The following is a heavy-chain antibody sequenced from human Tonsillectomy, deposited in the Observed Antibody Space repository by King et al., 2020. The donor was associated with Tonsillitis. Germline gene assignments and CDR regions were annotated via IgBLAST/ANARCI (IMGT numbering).Heavy chain of an antibody. CDR2: INPNSGGT. J-gene: IGHJ4*02. V-gene: IGHV1-2*02. CDR1: GYTFTGYY. Sequence: VQLVESGAEVKKPGASVKVSWKASGYTFTGYYIHWVRQAPGQGLEWMGWINPNSGGTKYAQKFQGRFTMTRDPSITTAYMDLSNLRSEDTAVYYCARAPDYWGQGTLVTVSS. CDR3: ARAPDY.